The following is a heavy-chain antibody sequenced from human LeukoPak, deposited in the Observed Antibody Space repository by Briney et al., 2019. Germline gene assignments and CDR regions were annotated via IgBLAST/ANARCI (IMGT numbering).Heavy chain of an antibody. J-gene: IGHJ6*02. V-gene: IGHV1-69*13. CDR1: GGTFSRYA. CDR2: IIPIFGTA. Sequence: GASVKVSCKVSGGTFSRYAISWVRQAPGQGLEWMGGIIPIFGTANYAQKFQGRVTITADESTSTAYMELSSLRSEDTAVYYCARGFLEWLPQDSYYYYGMDVWGQGTTVTVSS. CDR3: ARGFLEWLPQDSYYYYGMDV. D-gene: IGHD3-3*01.